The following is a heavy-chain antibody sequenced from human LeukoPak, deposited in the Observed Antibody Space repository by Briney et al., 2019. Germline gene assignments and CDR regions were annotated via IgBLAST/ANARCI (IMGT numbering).Heavy chain of an antibody. D-gene: IGHD3-22*01. V-gene: IGHV1-69*13. CDR2: IIPIFGTA. J-gene: IGHJ3*02. Sequence: SVKVSCKASGGTFSSYAISWVRQAPGQGLEWMGGIIPIFGTANYAQKFQGRVTITADESTSTAYMGLSSLRSEDTAVYYCARVCCYYDSSGYYAFDIWGQGTMVTVSS. CDR1: GGTFSSYA. CDR3: ARVCCYYDSSGYYAFDI.